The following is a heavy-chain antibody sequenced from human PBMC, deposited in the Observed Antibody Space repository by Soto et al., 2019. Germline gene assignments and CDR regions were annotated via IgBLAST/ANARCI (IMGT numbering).Heavy chain of an antibody. CDR1: GCSISSGGYY. D-gene: IGHD2-8*02. J-gene: IGHJ6*02. V-gene: IGHV4-31*03. CDR3: AITDESYYYGMDV. CDR2: IYYSGST. Sequence: SETLSLTCTVSGCSISSGGYYWSWIRQHPGKGLEWIGYIYYSGSTYYNPSLKSRVTISVDTSKNQFSLKLSSVTAADTAVYYCAITDESYYYGMDVWGQGTTVTVSS.